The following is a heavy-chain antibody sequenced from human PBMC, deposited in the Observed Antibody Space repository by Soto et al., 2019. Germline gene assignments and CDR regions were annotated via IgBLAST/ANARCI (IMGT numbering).Heavy chain of an antibody. D-gene: IGHD6-13*01. CDR1: GFTISTYW. CDR3: ARYSSSFGWLDP. V-gene: IGHV3-7*01. J-gene: IGHJ5*02. Sequence: GGSLRLSCAAAGFTISTYWMNWVSQVPGKGLEWVANINQGGSEKYYVDSVKGRFTISRDNAKNSLYLQMNSLRAEETGVYYCARYSSSFGWLDPWGQGTLVTVSS. CDR2: INQGGSEK.